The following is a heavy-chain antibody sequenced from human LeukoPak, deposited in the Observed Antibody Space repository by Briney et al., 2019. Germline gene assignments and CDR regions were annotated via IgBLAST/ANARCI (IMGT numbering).Heavy chain of an antibody. CDR3: ARLPLLPYSSGYYDY. J-gene: IGHJ4*02. D-gene: IGHD6-19*01. V-gene: IGHV4-39*01. CDR1: GGSISNTAYY. Sequence: SETLSLTCTVSGGSISNTAYYWGWIRQSPGKGLEWIAIIHYNGATYYNPSLRSRVLISADTSKNQFSLTLNSVAAADTAVYYCARLPLLPYSSGYYDYWGQGTLVTVSS. CDR2: IHYNGAT.